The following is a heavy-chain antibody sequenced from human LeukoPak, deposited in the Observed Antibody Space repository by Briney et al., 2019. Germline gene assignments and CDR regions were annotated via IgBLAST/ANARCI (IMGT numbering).Heavy chain of an antibody. Sequence: ASVKVSCKASGGTFSSHAISWVRQAPGQGLEWMGWINTNAGNPTYAQGFTGRFVFSLDTSVSTTYLQISSLKAEDTAVYYCARGESGSYFRYWGQGTLVTVSS. V-gene: IGHV7-4-1*02. CDR2: INTNAGNP. D-gene: IGHD1-26*01. CDR1: GGTFSSHA. CDR3: ARGESGSYFRY. J-gene: IGHJ1*01.